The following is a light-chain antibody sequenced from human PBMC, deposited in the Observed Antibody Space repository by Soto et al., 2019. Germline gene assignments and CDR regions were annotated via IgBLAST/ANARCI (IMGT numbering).Light chain of an antibody. CDR2: DAF. V-gene: IGKV3-11*01. J-gene: IGKJ4*01. CDR3: QQRASWPPFT. CDR1: QRIGTS. Sequence: EIVLTQSPATLSMSPGESATLSCRASQRIGTSLAWYQHRPGQPPRLLIYDAFNRATGIPARFSGGGSGTDFTLTISSLEPEDFAVYYGQQRASWPPFTFGGGTKVDI.